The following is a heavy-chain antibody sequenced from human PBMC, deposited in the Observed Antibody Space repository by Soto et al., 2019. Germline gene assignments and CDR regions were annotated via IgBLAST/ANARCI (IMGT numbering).Heavy chain of an antibody. CDR2: IIPMFGTA. J-gene: IGHJ4*02. CDR1: GGTFSTYA. Sequence: QVQLVQSGAEVKKPESSVKVSCKAPGGTFSTYAISWVRQAPGQGLEWMGGIIPMFGTANYAQRFKDRVTITADECTNTVYMELSSLRSEDTAVYFCASGIQLWLRRINNGYSGWGQGTLVTVSS. CDR3: ASGIQLWLRRINNGYSG. V-gene: IGHV1-69*12. D-gene: IGHD5-18*01.